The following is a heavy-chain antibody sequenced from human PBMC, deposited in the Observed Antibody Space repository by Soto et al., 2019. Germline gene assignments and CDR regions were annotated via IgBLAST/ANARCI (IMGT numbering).Heavy chain of an antibody. CDR2: IIPIFGTA. D-gene: IGHD6-13*01. J-gene: IGHJ3*02. CDR1: GGTLISYA. CDR3: ARDSAIAAATDGSKSAFDI. Sequence: SVKVSCKASGGTLISYAIIWVRQAPGQGLEWMGGIIPIFGTANYAQKFQGRVTITADKSTSTAYMELSSLRSEDAAVYYCARDSAIAAATDGSKSAFDIWGQGTMVTVSS. V-gene: IGHV1-69*06.